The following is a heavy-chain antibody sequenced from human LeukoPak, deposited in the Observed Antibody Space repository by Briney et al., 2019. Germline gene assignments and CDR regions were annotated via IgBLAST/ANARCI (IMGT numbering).Heavy chain of an antibody. D-gene: IGHD3-16*01. CDR1: GFTFNFA. CDR2: ISSGGVLR. Sequence: GGSLRLSCAASGFTFNFAMHWVRQAPGQGREWVSIISSGGVLRYYADSVKGRFTISRDNSKNTLYLQLDSLRPEDTAVYYCARDGGFGGPGGDNWFDSWGQGALVTVSS. J-gene: IGHJ5*01. V-gene: IGHV3-30*01. CDR3: ARDGGFGGPGGDNWFDS.